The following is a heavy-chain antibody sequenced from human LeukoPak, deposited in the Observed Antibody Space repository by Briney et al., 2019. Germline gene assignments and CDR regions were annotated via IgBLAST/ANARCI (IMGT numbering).Heavy chain of an antibody. V-gene: IGHV3-66*01. Sequence: PGGSLRLSCAASGFTVSSNYMSWVRQAPGKGLEWVSVIYSGGTTYYADSVKGRFTISSDNSKNTLYLQMNSLRAEDTAVYYCARSSGYSYGPGGDAFDIWGQGTMVTVSS. CDR3: ARSSGYSYGPGGDAFDI. CDR2: IYSGGTT. J-gene: IGHJ3*02. CDR1: GFTVSSNY. D-gene: IGHD5-18*01.